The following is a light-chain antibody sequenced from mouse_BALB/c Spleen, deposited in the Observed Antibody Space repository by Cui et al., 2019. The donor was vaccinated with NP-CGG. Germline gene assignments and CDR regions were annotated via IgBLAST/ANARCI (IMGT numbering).Light chain of an antibody. CDR1: TGAVTTSNY. J-gene: IGLJ1*01. CDR3: ALWYSNHWV. Sequence: QAVVNQESALTTSPGETVTLTCRSSTGAVTTSNYANWVQEKPDHLFTGLIGGTNNRAPGVPARFSGSLIGDKAVLTITGAQTEDEAIYFCALWYSNHWVFGGGTKLTVL. CDR2: GTN. V-gene: IGLV1*01.